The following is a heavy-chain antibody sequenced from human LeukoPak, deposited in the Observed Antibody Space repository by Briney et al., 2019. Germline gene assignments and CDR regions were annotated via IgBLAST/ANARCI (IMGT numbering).Heavy chain of an antibody. D-gene: IGHD3-10*01. CDR1: GYTFTIYG. CDR2: ISAYNGNT. CDR3: ARDPGFWYYGSGSYYPFDY. V-gene: IGHV1-18*01. J-gene: IGHJ4*02. Sequence: ASVKVSCKASGYTFTIYGISWVRQAPGQGLEWMGWISAYNGNTNYAQKLQGRVTMTTDTSTSTAYMELRSLRSDDTAVYYCARDPGFWYYGSGSYYPFDYWGQGTLVTVSS.